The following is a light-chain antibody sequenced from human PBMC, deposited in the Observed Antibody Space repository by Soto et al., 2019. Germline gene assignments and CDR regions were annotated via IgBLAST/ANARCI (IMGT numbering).Light chain of an antibody. Sequence: SSELTQPPSVSVAPGQTARITCGGNNIGSKSVHWYQQKPGQAPVLVVYNDRDRPSGIPERFSGSNSANTATLTISRVVAGDEADYYCQVWDSSSDHYELETATKV. CDR3: QVWDSSSDHYE. V-gene: IGLV3-21*02. CDR1: NIGSKS. J-gene: IGLJ1*01. CDR2: NDR.